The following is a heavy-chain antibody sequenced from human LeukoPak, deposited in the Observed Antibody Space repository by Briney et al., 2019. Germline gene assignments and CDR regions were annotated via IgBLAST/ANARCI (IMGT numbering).Heavy chain of an antibody. CDR2: ISAYNGNT. D-gene: IGHD5-18*01. V-gene: IGHV1-18*01. CDR1: GYTFTSYG. Sequence: ASVKVSCKASGYTFTSYGISWVRQAPGQGLEWMGWISAYNGNTNYAQKLQGRVTMTTDTSTSTAYMELSSLRSEDTAVYYCARLGVYSYGSVNYYYMDVWGKGTTVTVSS. J-gene: IGHJ6*03. CDR3: ARLGVYSYGSVNYYYMDV.